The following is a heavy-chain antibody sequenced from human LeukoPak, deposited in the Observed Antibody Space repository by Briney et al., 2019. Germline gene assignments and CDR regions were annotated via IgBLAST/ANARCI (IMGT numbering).Heavy chain of an antibody. CDR2: IKSKTDGGTT. J-gene: IGHJ4*02. D-gene: IGHD3-22*01. Sequence: GSLRLSCAASGFTFTNYGMHWVRQAPGKGLEWVGRIKSKTDGGTTDYAAPVKGRFTISRDDSKNTLYLQMNSLKTEDTAVYYCTTDGPPNYYDWPPIRGYWGQGTLVTVSS. V-gene: IGHV3-15*01. CDR3: TTDGPPNYYDWPPIRGY. CDR1: GFTFTNYG.